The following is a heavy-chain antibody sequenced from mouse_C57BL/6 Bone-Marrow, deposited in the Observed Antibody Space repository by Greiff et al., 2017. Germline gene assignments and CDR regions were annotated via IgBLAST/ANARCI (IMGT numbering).Heavy chain of an antibody. Sequence: VQLQQSGTVLARPGASVKMSCKTSGYTFTSYWMHWVKQRPGQCLEWIGAIYPGNSDTSYNQKFKGKAKLTAVTSASTAYMELSSLTNEDSAVYYCTGKDYYGSSYLAWFAYWGQGTLVTVSA. J-gene: IGHJ3*01. CDR2: IYPGNSDT. D-gene: IGHD1-1*01. CDR3: TGKDYYGSSYLAWFAY. CDR1: GYTFTSYW. V-gene: IGHV1-5*01.